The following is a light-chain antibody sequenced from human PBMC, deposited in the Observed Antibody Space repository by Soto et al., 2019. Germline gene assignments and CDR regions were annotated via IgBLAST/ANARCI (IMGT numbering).Light chain of an antibody. CDR2: DVS. J-gene: IGLJ1*01. Sequence: ALTQPASVSGSPGQSITISCTGTSSDVGGYNYVSWYQQHPGKAPKLMIYDVSNRPSGVSNRFSGSKSGNTASLTISGLQVEDEADYYCNSYTSRSSTTYVFGTGTKVTVL. CDR3: NSYTSRSSTTYV. V-gene: IGLV2-14*01. CDR1: SSDVGGYNY.